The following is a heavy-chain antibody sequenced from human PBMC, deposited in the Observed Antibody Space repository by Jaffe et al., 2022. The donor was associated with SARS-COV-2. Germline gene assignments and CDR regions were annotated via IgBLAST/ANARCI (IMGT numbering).Heavy chain of an antibody. J-gene: IGHJ4*02. CDR2: INHSGST. CDR3: ARGDTILGVVSP. CDR1: SGSFSAYY. V-gene: IGHV4-34*01. Sequence: QIQLQQWGAGLLKPSETLSLTCSVSSGSFSAYYWSWIRQPPGKGLEWIGEINHSGSTNFNPSLESRVTMSVDTSKNQFSLKLSSVTAADTAVYYCARGDTILGVVSPWGQGTLVSVSS. D-gene: IGHD3-3*01.